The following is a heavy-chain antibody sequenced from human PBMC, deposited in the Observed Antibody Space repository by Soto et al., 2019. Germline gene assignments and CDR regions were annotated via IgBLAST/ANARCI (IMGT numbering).Heavy chain of an antibody. D-gene: IGHD3-22*01. CDR3: ARQRDYYDSSGYQRYFDL. V-gene: IGHV1-69*06. CDR1: GGTFSSYA. CDR2: IIPIFGTA. Sequence: SVKVSCKASGGTFSSYAISWVRQAPGQGLEWMGGIIPIFGTANYAQKFQGRVTITADKSTSAAYMELSSLRSEDTAVYYCARQRDYYDSSGYQRYFDLWGRGTLVTVSS. J-gene: IGHJ2*01.